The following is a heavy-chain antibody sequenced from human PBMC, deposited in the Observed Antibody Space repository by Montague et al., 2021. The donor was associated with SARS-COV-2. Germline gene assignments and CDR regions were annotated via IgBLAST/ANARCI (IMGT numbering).Heavy chain of an antibody. CDR1: GGSFSGYD. Sequence: SETLSLTCTAYGGSFSGYDWNWIRQPPGKGLEWIGEINQSGSTNYNPSLKSRVTISVDTSKNHFSLKLSSVTAADTAVYYCARSGGLYTESYYLEDYYDGMDVWGQGTTVTVSS. D-gene: IGHD1-26*01. CDR3: ARSGGLYTESYYLEDYYDGMDV. CDR2: INQSGST. V-gene: IGHV4-34*01. J-gene: IGHJ6*02.